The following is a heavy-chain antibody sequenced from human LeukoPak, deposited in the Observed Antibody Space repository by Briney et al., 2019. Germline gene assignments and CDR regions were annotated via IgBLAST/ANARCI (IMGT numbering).Heavy chain of an antibody. Sequence: PGGSLRLSCAGSGFTFSNAWMNWVRQAPGRGLEWVGRIKSKVDGETIDYAAPVKGRITISRDDSKNTVYLQMSSLKTEDTAVYCCATGGYFLDYWGQGTLVTVSS. D-gene: IGHD5-18*01. CDR3: ATGGYFLDY. V-gene: IGHV3-15*07. CDR2: IKSKVDGETI. CDR1: GFTFSNAW. J-gene: IGHJ4*02.